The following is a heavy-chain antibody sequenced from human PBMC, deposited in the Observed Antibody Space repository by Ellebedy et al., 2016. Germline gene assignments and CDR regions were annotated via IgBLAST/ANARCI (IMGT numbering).Heavy chain of an antibody. CDR3: ARDLDDYVWGSYRYTNDY. CDR1: YY. J-gene: IGHJ4*02. D-gene: IGHD3-16*02. V-gene: IGHV3-11*04. CDR2: ISSSSSTI. Sequence: YYWGWIRQPPGKGLELVSYISSSSSTIYYADSVKGRFTISRDNAKNSLYLQMNSLRAEDTAVYYCARDLDDYVWGSYRYTNDYWGQGTLVTVSS.